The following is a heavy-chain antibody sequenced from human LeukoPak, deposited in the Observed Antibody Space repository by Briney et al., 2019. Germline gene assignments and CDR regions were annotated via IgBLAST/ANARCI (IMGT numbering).Heavy chain of an antibody. CDR1: GFTFSNYY. D-gene: IGHD6-25*01. V-gene: IGHV3-11*04. CDR3: ARDAAMTYRGYFDI. Sequence: PGGSLRLSCAASGFTFSNYYMSWIRQAPGKGLEWISYISNSATIIHYADSVKGRFTISRDNSEKTVFLQMNSLRPEDTAVYYCARDAAMTYRGYFDIWGRGTLVTVSS. J-gene: IGHJ2*01. CDR2: ISNSATII.